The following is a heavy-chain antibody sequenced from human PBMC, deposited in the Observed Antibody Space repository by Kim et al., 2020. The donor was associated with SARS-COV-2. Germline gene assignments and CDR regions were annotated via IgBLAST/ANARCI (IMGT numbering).Heavy chain of an antibody. CDR3: TTEAYYDFWSGRSRHDY. Sequence: VKGRFTISRDDSKNTLYLQMNSLKTEDTAVYYCTTEAYYDFWSGRSRHDYWGQGTLVTVSS. D-gene: IGHD3-3*01. J-gene: IGHJ4*02. V-gene: IGHV3-15*01.